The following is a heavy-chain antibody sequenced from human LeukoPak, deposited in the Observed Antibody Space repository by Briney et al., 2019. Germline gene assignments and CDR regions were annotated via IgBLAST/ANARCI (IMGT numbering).Heavy chain of an antibody. CDR2: ISYDGSNK. CDR1: GFTFSSYG. J-gene: IGHJ6*02. CDR3: AKDMNLFGYSYGSYYYYGMDV. Sequence: GRSLRLSCAASGFTFSSYGMHWVRQAPGKGLEWVAVISYDGSNKYYADSVKGRFTISRDNSKNTLYLQMNSLRAEDTAVYYCAKDMNLFGYSYGSYYYYGMDVWGQGTTVTVSS. D-gene: IGHD5-18*01. V-gene: IGHV3-30*18.